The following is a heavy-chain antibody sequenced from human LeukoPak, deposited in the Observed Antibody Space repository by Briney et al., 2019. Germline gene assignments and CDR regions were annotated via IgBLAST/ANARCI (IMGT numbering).Heavy chain of an antibody. CDR3: ARDRGGRGYLSY. CDR1: GYTFTSYY. D-gene: IGHD5-18*01. Sequence: ASVKVSCKASGYTFTSYYMHWVRQAPGQGLEWMGWISAYNGNTNYAQKLQGRVTMTTDTSTSTAYMELRSLRSDDTAVYYCARDRGGRGYLSYWGQGTLVTVSS. J-gene: IGHJ4*02. V-gene: IGHV1-18*04. CDR2: ISAYNGNT.